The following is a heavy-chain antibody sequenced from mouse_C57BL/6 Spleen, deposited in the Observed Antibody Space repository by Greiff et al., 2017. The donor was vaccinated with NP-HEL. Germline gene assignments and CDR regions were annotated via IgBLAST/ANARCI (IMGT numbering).Heavy chain of an antibody. Sequence: VQLQQPGAELVMPGASVKLSCKASGSTFTSYWMPWVKQRPGQGLEWIGEIDPFDSYINYNQKLKGKSTLTVDKSSSTAYMQLRSLTSEDSAVDYCARAYYYGSSYWYFDVWGTGTTVTVSS. CDR3: ARAYYYGSSYWYFDV. CDR1: GSTFTSYW. J-gene: IGHJ1*03. V-gene: IGHV1-69*01. CDR2: IDPFDSYI. D-gene: IGHD1-1*01.